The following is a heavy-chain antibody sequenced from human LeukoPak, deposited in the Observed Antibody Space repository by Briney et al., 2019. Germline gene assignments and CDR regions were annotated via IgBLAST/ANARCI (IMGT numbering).Heavy chain of an antibody. V-gene: IGHV3-7*01. J-gene: IGHJ1*01. CDR3: ARDQGYYYDSSGYYYGFQH. D-gene: IGHD3-22*01. CDR2: IKQDGSEK. Sequence: PGGSLRLSCAASGFTFSSYWMSWVRQAPGKGLEWEANIKQDGSEKYYVDSVKGRFTISRGNAKNSLYLQMNSLRAEDTAVYYCARDQGYYYDSSGYYYGFQHWGQGTLVTVSS. CDR1: GFTFSSYW.